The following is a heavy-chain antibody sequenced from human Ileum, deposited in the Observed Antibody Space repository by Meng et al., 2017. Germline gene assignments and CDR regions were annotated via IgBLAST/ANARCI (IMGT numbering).Heavy chain of an antibody. V-gene: IGHV4-34*01. Sequence: LQQCGAGLMTPAVSLTRSGAVRCRYFSGYYCSWIRHHPGKGLEWIGEINHSRSTNYTPSLKSRVTISVDTSKNQFSLKLSSVTAADTAVYYCARVGYYGSGSWGQGTLVTVSS. CDR1: CRYFSGYY. CDR3: ARVGYYGSGS. J-gene: IGHJ5*02. CDR2: INHSRST. D-gene: IGHD3-10*01.